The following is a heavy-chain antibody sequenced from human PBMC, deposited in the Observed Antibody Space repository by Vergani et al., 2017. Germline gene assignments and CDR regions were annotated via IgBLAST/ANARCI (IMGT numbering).Heavy chain of an antibody. CDR1: GFTFSSYS. Sequence: EVQLVESGGGLVKPGGSLRLSCAASGFTFSSYSMNWVRQAPGKGLEWVSSISSSSSYIYYADSVKGRFTISRDNAKNSLYLQMNSLRAEDTAVYYCARRSTQGVLHYYYYYCMDVWSKGTTVTVS. D-gene: IGHD2-8*02. CDR2: ISSSSSYI. J-gene: IGHJ6*03. V-gene: IGHV3-21*01. CDR3: ARRSTQGVLHYYYYYCMDV.